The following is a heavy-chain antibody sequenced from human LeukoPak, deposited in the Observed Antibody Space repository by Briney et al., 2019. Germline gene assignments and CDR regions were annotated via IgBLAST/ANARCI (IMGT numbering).Heavy chain of an antibody. J-gene: IGHJ4*02. CDR1: GFTFSSHW. CDR3: ARDPYSYGGSDY. CDR2: IKKDGSEK. Sequence: GGSLRLSCAASGFTFSSHWMSWVRQAPGKGLEWVANIKKDGSEKYYVDAVKGRFTISRDNAKTSLYLQMNSLRAEDTAVYYCARDPYSYGGSDYWGQGTLVTVSS. V-gene: IGHV3-7*01. D-gene: IGHD2-15*01.